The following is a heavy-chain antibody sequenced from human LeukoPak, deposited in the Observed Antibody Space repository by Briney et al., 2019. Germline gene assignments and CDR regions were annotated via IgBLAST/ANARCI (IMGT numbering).Heavy chain of an antibody. V-gene: IGHV3-21*01. CDR1: GVTLSSYS. CDR2: ISSSSSYI. Sequence: GGSLRLSCAASGVTLSSYSMNWVRQAPGKGLEWVSSISSSSSYIYYADSVKGRFTISRDNAKNSLYLQMNSLRAEDTAVYYCARDGPSSSYDYWGQGILVTVSS. J-gene: IGHJ4*02. CDR3: ARDGPSSSYDY. D-gene: IGHD6-13*01.